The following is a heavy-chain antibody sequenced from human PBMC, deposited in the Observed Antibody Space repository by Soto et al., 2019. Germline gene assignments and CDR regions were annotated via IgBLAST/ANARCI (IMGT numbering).Heavy chain of an antibody. J-gene: IGHJ4*02. CDR3: ARLYSSSWYVDY. D-gene: IGHD6-13*01. Sequence: GGSLRLSCAASGFTFSSYAMSWVRQAPGKGLEWVSAISGSGGSTYYADSVKGRFTISRDNSKNTLYLQMNSLRAEDTAVYYCARLYSSSWYVDYWGQGTLVTVSS. CDR2: ISGSGGST. V-gene: IGHV3-23*01. CDR1: GFTFSSYA.